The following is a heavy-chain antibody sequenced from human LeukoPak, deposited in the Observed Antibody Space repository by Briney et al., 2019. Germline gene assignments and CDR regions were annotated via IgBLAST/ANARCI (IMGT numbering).Heavy chain of an antibody. J-gene: IGHJ4*02. Sequence: PGGSLRLSCAASGFTFSSYGMHWVRQAPGKGLEWVAVISYDGSNKYYADSVKGRFTISRDNSKNTLYLQMNSLRAEDTAVYYCARDSFRYFDYWGQGTLVTVSS. CDR1: GFTFSSYG. V-gene: IGHV3-30*03. CDR2: ISYDGSNK. CDR3: ARDSFRYFDY.